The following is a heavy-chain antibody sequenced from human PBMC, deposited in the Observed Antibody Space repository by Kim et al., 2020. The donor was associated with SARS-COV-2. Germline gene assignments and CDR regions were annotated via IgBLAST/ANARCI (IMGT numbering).Heavy chain of an antibody. Sequence: ASVKVSCKASGYTFTSYGISWVRQAPGQGLEWMGWISAYNGNTNYAQKLQGRVTMTTDTSTSTAYMELRSLRSDDTAVYYCARDDIWYSAAEYYYGMDVWGQGTTVTVSS. J-gene: IGHJ6*02. CDR1: GYTFTSYG. D-gene: IGHD3-9*01. CDR2: ISAYNGNT. V-gene: IGHV1-18*01. CDR3: ARDDIWYSAAEYYYGMDV.